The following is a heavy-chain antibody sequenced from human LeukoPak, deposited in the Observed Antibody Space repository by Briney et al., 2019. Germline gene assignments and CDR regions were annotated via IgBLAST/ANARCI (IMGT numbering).Heavy chain of an antibody. D-gene: IGHD2-15*01. V-gene: IGHV4-39*01. J-gene: IGHJ4*02. CDR1: GGSISSSSYY. Sequence: SETLSLTCTVSGGSISSSSYYWGWIRQPPGKGLEWVGSIYYSGSTYYNPSLKSRVTISVDTSKNQFSLKLSSVTAADTAVYYCATGHVAAIGYWGQGTLVTVSS. CDR2: IYYSGST. CDR3: ATGHVAAIGY.